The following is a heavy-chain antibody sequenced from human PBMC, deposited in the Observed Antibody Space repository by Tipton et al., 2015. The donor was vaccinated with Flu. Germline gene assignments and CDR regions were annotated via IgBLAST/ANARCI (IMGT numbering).Heavy chain of an antibody. Sequence: SGFTFSSYGMHWVRQAPGKGLEWITFIRSDIVNKFYADSVKGRFTISRDNFKNTLYLQMNTLRAEDTAVYYCAKDRGWAVEIGFDYWGQGTLVTVSS. CDR3: AKDRGWAVEIGFDY. CDR2: IRSDIVNK. J-gene: IGHJ4*02. V-gene: IGHV3-30*02. CDR1: GFTFSSYG. D-gene: IGHD1-26*01.